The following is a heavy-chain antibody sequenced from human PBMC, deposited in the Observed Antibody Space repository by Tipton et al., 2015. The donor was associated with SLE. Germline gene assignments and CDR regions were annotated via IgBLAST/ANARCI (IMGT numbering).Heavy chain of an antibody. CDR2: IWYDGSNK. J-gene: IGHJ4*02. V-gene: IGHV3-33*01. D-gene: IGHD1-1*01. Sequence: SLRLSCVASGFTFSYYGMHWVRQGPGKGLELVAAIWYDGSNKYHADSVKGRFTISRDNSKNTLYLQMNSLRAEDTAVYYCASSRCDDADSWGQGTLVTVSS. CDR1: GFTFSYYG. CDR3: ASSRCDDADS.